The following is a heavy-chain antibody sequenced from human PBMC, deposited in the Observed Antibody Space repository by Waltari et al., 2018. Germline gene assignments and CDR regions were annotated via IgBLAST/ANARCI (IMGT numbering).Heavy chain of an antibody. V-gene: IGHV4-34*01. J-gene: IGHJ4*02. D-gene: IGHD3-16*02. CDR2: INHSGST. CDR3: ARGGPLGDYVWGSYRYTDPFDY. CDR1: GGSFRGYY. Sequence: QVQLQPWGAGLLKPSETLSLTCAVYGGSFRGYYWSWIRQHPGKGLEWIGEINHSGSTNYNPALKRRVTISVDTSKNQFSLKLSSVTAADTAVYYCARGGPLGDYVWGSYRYTDPFDYWGQGTLVTVSS.